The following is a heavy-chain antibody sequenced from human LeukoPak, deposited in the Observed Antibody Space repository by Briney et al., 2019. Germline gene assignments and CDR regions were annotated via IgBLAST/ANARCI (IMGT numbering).Heavy chain of an antibody. V-gene: IGHV3-30*03. D-gene: IGHD6-19*01. Sequence: GGSLRLSCAASGFTFSSYGMHWVRQAPGKGLEWVAVISYDGSNKYYADSVKGRFTISRDNSKNTLYLQMNSLRAEDTAVYCCARDPSSGWPYYFDYWGQGTLVTVSS. CDR2: ISYDGSNK. CDR3: ARDPSSGWPYYFDY. CDR1: GFTFSSYG. J-gene: IGHJ4*02.